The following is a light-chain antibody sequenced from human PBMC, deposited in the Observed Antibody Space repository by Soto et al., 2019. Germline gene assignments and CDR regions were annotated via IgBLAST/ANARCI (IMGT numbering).Light chain of an antibody. CDR3: QQLNRYPRT. V-gene: IGKV1-9*01. J-gene: IGKJ5*01. CDR2: SAS. CDR1: QDISSY. Sequence: DIQLTQSPSFLSASVGDRVTITCRASQDISSYLAWYQQKPGKAPKVLIYSASTLPSGVPSRFSGSGSGTEFTLTISSLQPEDFATYSCQQLNRYPRTFGQGTRLEIK.